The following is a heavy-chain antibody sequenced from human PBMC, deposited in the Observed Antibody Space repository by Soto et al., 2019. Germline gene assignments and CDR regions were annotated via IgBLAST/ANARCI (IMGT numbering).Heavy chain of an antibody. D-gene: IGHD5-18*01. CDR1: GFTFRNLW. V-gene: IGHV3-74*01. J-gene: IGHJ4*02. Sequence: RRSLRISFAASGFTFRNLWMHWVRQAPGKGLVWVSRIYSDGSGTTYADSVKGRFTISRDNAKSTLYLQMNSLRAEDTAVYYCATLNSFGSDYWGRGTLVTVSS. CDR3: ATLNSFGSDY. CDR2: IYSDGSGT.